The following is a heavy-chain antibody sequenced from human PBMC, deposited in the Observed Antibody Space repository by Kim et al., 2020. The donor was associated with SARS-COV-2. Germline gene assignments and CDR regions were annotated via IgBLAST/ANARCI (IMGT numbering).Heavy chain of an antibody. CDR3: ARDRQCYDILTGYPTYNYYGMDV. D-gene: IGHD3-9*01. Sequence: SETLSLTCTVSGGSVSSGSYYWSWIRQPPGKGLEWIGYIYYSGSTNYNPSLKSRVTITVATSKNQFSLKLSSVTAADTSVYYCARDRQCYDILTGYPTYNYYGMDVWGQGTTVTVSS. V-gene: IGHV4-61*01. CDR2: IYYSGST. CDR1: GGSVSSGSYY. J-gene: IGHJ6*02.